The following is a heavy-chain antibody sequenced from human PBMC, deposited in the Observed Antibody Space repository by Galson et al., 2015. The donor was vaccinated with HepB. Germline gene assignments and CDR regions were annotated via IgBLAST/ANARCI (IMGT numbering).Heavy chain of an antibody. D-gene: IGHD2-15*01. CDR1: GGTFSSYA. Sequence: SVKVSCKASGGTFSSYAISWVRQAPGQGLEWMGGIIPIFGTANYALKFQGRVTITADESTSTAYMELSSLRSEDTAVYYCAGIVVVAANPNWYFDLWGRGTLVTVSS. V-gene: IGHV1-69*13. CDR3: AGIVVVAANPNWYFDL. CDR2: IIPIFGTA. J-gene: IGHJ2*01.